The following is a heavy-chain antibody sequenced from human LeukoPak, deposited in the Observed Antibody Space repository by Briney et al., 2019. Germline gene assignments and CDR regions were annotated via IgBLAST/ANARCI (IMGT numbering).Heavy chain of an antibody. V-gene: IGHV3-30*04. D-gene: IGHD6-13*01. CDR3: ASLPVAAAGTSFVPEDY. CDR2: ISYDGSNK. J-gene: IGHJ4*02. CDR1: GFTFSSYA. Sequence: GRSLRLSCAASGFTFSSYAMHWVRQAPGKGLEWVAVISYDGSNKYYADSVKGRFTISRDNSKNTLYLRMNSLRAEDTAVYYCASLPVAAAGTSFVPEDYWGQGTLVTVSS.